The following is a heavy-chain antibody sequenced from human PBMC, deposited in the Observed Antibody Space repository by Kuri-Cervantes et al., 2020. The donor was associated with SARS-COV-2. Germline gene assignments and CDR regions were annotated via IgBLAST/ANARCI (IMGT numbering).Heavy chain of an antibody. Sequence: ASVKVSCKASGYTFTGYYMHWVRQAPGQGLEWIGWINPNSGGTNYAQKFQGWVTMTRDTSISTVYMELSRLRSEDTAVYYCGRDDDSGSLPDCWGQGTLVTVSS. CDR1: GYTFTGYY. CDR2: INPNSGGT. J-gene: IGHJ4*02. V-gene: IGHV1-2*04. D-gene: IGHD1-26*01. CDR3: GRDDDSGSLPDC.